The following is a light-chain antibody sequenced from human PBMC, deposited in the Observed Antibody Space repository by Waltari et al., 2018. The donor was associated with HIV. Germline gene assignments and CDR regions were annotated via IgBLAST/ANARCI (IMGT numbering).Light chain of an antibody. CDR3: VSYAGSNTVI. CDR1: SIDLGGYTY. Sequence: QSALTQPPSASGSPGQSVTISCTGTSIDLGGYTYVSWYQQHPGKAPKLIIYEVTKRPSGLPNRFSGSKSGNTASLTVSGLQAEDEADYYCVSYAGSNTVIFGGGTKLTVL. V-gene: IGLV2-8*01. CDR2: EVT. J-gene: IGLJ2*01.